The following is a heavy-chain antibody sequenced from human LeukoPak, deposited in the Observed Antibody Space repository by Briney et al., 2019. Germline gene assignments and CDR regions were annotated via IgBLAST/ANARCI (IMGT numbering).Heavy chain of an antibody. CDR1: GYSISSGYY. CDR3: ARQGDDDAFDI. Sequence: PSETLSLTCAVSGYSISSGYYWGWIRQPPGKGLEWIGSIYHSGSTYYNPSLKSRVTISVDTSKNQFSLKLSSVTAADTAVYYSARQGDDDAFDIWGQGTMVTVSS. CDR2: IYHSGST. J-gene: IGHJ3*02. D-gene: IGHD3-16*01. V-gene: IGHV4-38-2*01.